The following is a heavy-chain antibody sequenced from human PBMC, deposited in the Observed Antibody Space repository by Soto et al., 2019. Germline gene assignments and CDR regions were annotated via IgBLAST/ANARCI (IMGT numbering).Heavy chain of an antibody. J-gene: IGHJ6*02. CDR2: INHSGST. CDR1: GGSFSGYY. V-gene: IGHV4-34*01. D-gene: IGHD2-2*01. Sequence: PSETLSLTCAGYGGSFSGYYWSWIRQPPGKGLEWIGEINHSGSTNYNPSLKSRVTISVDTSKNQFSLKLSSVTAADTAVYYCASGKLGYCSSTSCYRWGYYYYYGMDVWGQGTTVTVSS. CDR3: ASGKLGYCSSTSCYRWGYYYYYGMDV.